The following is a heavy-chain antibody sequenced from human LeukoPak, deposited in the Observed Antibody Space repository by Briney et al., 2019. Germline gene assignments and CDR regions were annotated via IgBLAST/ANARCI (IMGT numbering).Heavy chain of an antibody. V-gene: IGHV3-21*01. CDR1: GFTFSSYS. CDR3: ARGAIAAACTRGSSSTTGFDF. Sequence: PGGSLRLSCAASGFTFSSYSMNWVRQAPGKGLEWVSSISVSSTYIYYADSVQGRFTISRDNAKNSLYLQMNSLRAEDTAMYYCARGAIAAACTRGSSSTTGFDFWGQGTMVTVSS. D-gene: IGHD6-25*01. CDR2: ISVSSTYI. J-gene: IGHJ4*02.